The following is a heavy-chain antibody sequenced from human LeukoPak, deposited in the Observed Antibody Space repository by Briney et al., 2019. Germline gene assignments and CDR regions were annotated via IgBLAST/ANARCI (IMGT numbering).Heavy chain of an antibody. J-gene: IGHJ4*02. Sequence: GESLKISCQGSGYSFSTSWIAWVRQAPGKGLEWVGSIYIGDSDPRYSPSFQGQVTISADKSISTAYLQWSSLKASDTAIYYCARLNPLYGGNPNYFDYWGQGTLVTVSS. V-gene: IGHV5-51*01. D-gene: IGHD4-23*01. CDR2: IYIGDSDP. CDR1: GYSFSTSW. CDR3: ARLNPLYGGNPNYFDY.